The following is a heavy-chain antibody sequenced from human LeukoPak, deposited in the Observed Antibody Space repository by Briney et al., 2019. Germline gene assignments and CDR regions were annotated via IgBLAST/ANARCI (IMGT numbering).Heavy chain of an antibody. J-gene: IGHJ4*02. Sequence: ASVKVSCKASGYTFTDYYMHWVRQAPGQGLKWMGWINPDSGDTYYAQKFQGSITMTRDTSITTVYMELTRLTSDDTAVYYCAKENIIGGIVDGEDYWGQGTLVTVSS. V-gene: IGHV1-2*02. CDR2: INPDSGDT. D-gene: IGHD3-16*01. CDR3: AKENIIGGIVDGEDY. CDR1: GYTFTDYY.